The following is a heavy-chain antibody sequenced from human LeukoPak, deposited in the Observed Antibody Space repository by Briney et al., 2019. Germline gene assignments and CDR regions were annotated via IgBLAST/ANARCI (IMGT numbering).Heavy chain of an antibody. CDR2: IIPILGIA. CDR1: GCTFSSYA. D-gene: IGHD3-3*01. Sequence: GASVKLSCKASGCTFSSYAISWVRQAPGQGLEWMGRIIPILGIANYAQKFQGRVTITADKSTSTAYMELSSLRSEDTAVYYCETSGVENTAWGQGTLVTVYS. V-gene: IGHV1-69*04. CDR3: ETSGVENTA. J-gene: IGHJ5*02.